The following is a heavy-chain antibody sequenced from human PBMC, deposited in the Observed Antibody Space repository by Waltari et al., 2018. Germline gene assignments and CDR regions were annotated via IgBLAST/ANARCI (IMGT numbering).Heavy chain of an antibody. J-gene: IGHJ4*02. D-gene: IGHD2-15*01. CDR2: MYYSEST. CDR3: VRHARTTSGGKHFDH. V-gene: IGHV4-39*01. CDR1: GDSISSSSYY. Sequence: QLQLQESGPGLVKASETLSLTCTVSGDSISSSSYYWGWVRQPPGKGLEWIGNMYYSESTYYNPSLKSRVTISGDTSKSQFSLKLSSVTAADTSMYYCVRHARTTSGGKHFDHWGQGMLVTVSP.